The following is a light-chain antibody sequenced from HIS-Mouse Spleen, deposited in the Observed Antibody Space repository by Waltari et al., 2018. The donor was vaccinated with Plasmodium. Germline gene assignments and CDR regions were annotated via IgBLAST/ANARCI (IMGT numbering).Light chain of an antibody. CDR3: CSYAGSYTFV. Sequence: QSALTHPRSVYGSPGQSVTIPCTGTSSDVGGYNSVPWYQHHPGKAPKLMIYDVSKRPSGVPDRFSGSKSGNTASLTISGLQAEDEADYYCCSYAGSYTFVFGTGTKVTVL. CDR1: SSDVGGYNS. V-gene: IGLV2-11*01. CDR2: DVS. J-gene: IGLJ1*01.